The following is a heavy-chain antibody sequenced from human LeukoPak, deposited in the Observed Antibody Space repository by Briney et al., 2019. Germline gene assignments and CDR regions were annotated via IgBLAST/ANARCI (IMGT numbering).Heavy chain of an antibody. CDR2: IYYSGST. V-gene: IGHV4-39*01. CDR3: ARFTDSGGYIDY. D-gene: IGHD3-22*01. Sequence: SETLSLTCTVSGGSISSSSYYWGWIRQPPGKGLEWIGSIYYSGSTYYNPSLKSRVTISVDTSKNQFSLKLSPVTAADTAVYYCARFTDSGGYIDYWGQGTLVTVSS. CDR1: GGSISSSSYY. J-gene: IGHJ4*02.